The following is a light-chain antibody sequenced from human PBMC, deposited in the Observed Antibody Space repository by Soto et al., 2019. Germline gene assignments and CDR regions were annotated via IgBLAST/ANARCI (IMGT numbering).Light chain of an antibody. J-gene: IGLJ3*02. Sequence: NFMLTQPHSVSESPGKTIIISCTRSSGSIASNYVQWYQQRPGSAPTTVIFEDDDRPSGVPDRFSGSIDSSSNSASLTISGLKTEDEADYYCQSYDSSTHGAVFGGGTKLTVL. V-gene: IGLV6-57*04. CDR3: QSYDSSTHGAV. CDR1: SGSIASNY. CDR2: EDD.